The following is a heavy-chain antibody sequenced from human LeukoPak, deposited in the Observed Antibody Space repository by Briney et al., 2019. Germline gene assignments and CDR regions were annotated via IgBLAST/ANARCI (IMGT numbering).Heavy chain of an antibody. D-gene: IGHD3-10*01. CDR1: GGSISSGSYY. J-gene: IGHJ4*02. CDR3: AKFAGSGSYFD. V-gene: IGHV4-61*02. CDR2: IYTSGST. Sequence: TSETLSLTCTVSGGSISSGSYYWSWIRQPAGKGLEWIGRIYTSGSTNYNPSLKSRVTISVDTSKNQFSLKLSSVTAADTAVYYCAKFAGSGSYFDWGQGTLVTVSS.